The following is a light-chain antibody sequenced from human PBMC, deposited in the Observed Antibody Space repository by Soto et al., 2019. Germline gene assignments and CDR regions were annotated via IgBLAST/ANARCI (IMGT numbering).Light chain of an antibody. CDR2: EAS. CDR1: QSLLHTDEKTY. Sequence: DIVVTQTPLALSVTPGQPASISCKASQSLLHTDEKTYLYWYLHKSGQPPQLLIYEASKRFSGVPDRFSGSGSGTDFTLKISRVEARDVGVYYCMQSIQFPLTFGGGTKVEIK. CDR3: MQSIQFPLT. J-gene: IGKJ4*01. V-gene: IGKV2D-29*01.